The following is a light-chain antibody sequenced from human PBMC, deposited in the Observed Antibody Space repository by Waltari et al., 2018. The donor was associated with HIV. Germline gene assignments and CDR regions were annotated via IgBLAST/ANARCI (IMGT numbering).Light chain of an antibody. Sequence: SSELTQDPSVSVALGQTVRLTCRGDSLRSSSAALYKQKSGQAPVVVFFGRNNRPSGIPDRFSGSSSGNTASLTITGAQAEDEADYYCHSRDSSGYHVVFGGGTKVTVL. CDR3: HSRDSSGYHVV. J-gene: IGLJ2*01. V-gene: IGLV3-19*01. CDR2: GRN. CDR1: SLRSSS.